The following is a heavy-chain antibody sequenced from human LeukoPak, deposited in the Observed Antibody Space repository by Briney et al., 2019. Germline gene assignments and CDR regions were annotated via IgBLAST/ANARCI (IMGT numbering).Heavy chain of an antibody. CDR1: GYTFTSCG. CDR2: ITAYNDNT. J-gene: IGHJ4*02. D-gene: IGHD1-26*01. Sequence: ASVKVSCKASGYTFTSCGISWVRQAPGQGLERMGWITAYNDNTYYAQKLQGRVTMTTDTSTSTAYMELRSLRSDDTAVYYCARAESGSYGGIDYWGQGTLVTVSS. CDR3: ARAESGSYGGIDY. V-gene: IGHV1-18*01.